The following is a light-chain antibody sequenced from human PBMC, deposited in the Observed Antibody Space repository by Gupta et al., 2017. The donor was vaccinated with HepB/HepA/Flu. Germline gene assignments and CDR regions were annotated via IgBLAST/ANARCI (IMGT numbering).Light chain of an antibody. CDR1: SGIISTNY. CDR2: ENK. V-gene: IGLV6-57*02. Sequence: FMLTQPHSVSESPGKTVTISCTGNSGIISTNYVQWYQQRPGSAPTTVIYENKQRPSGVPDRFSGSIDSSSNSASLTISGLKTEDEADYYCQSYDNSNLVVFGGGTKLTVL. J-gene: IGLJ2*01. CDR3: QSYDNSNLVV.